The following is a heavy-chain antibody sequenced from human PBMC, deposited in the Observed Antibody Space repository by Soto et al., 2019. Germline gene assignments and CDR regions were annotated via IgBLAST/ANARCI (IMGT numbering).Heavy chain of an antibody. CDR1: AGSFSGYY. CDR3: ARVTQNYDILTGSPYYFDY. CDR2: INHSGST. J-gene: IGHJ4*02. Sequence: PSETLSLTCAVYAGSFSGYYWSWIRQPPRKGLEWIGEINHSGSTNYNPSLKSRVTISVDTSKNQFSLKLSSVTAADTAVYYCARVTQNYDILTGSPYYFDYWGQGTLVTVSS. D-gene: IGHD3-9*01. V-gene: IGHV4-34*01.